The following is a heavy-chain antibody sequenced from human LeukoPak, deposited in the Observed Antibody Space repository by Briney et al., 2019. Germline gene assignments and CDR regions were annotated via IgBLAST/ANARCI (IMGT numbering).Heavy chain of an antibody. CDR3: ARGFSYYVWGSYRYTHFDY. V-gene: IGHV4-59*01. J-gene: IGHJ4*02. CDR2: IYYSGST. CDR1: GGSISSYY. D-gene: IGHD3-16*02. Sequence: PSETLSLTCTVSGGSISSYYWSWIRQPPGKGLEWIGYIYYSGSTNYTPSLKSRVTISVDTSKNQFSLKLSSVTAADTAVYYCARGFSYYVWGSYRYTHFDYWGQGTLVTVSS.